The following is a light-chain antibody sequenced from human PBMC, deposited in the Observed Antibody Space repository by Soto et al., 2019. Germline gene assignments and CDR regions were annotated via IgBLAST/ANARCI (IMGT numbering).Light chain of an antibody. CDR3: QQYNTYSWT. CDR2: QAS. Sequence: DIQMTQSPSTLSASIGDRVTITCRASQNIDRYLAWYQQKPGQAPKLLIYQASTLESGVPSRFSGSGSGSGYSLTISSLQPDDFATYYCQQYNTYSWTFDQGTKVEI. V-gene: IGKV1-5*03. J-gene: IGKJ1*01. CDR1: QNIDRY.